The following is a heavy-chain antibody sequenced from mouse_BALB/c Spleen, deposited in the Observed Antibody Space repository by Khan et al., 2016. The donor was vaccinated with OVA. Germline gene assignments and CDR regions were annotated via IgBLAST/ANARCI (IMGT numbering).Heavy chain of an antibody. CDR1: GYTFTEYT. D-gene: IGHD2-14*01. J-gene: IGHJ1*01. V-gene: IGHV1-18*01. Sequence: EVQLQQSGPELVKPGASVKISCKTSGYTFTEYTMHWVKQSHGKSLEWIGGIIPNNGGTNYNQKFMVKATLTVDKSSSTAYMELRSLTSEDSAVYYCARGAYYRYDGYFDGWGAGTTVTVSS. CDR2: IIPNNGGT. CDR3: ARGAYYRYDGYFDG.